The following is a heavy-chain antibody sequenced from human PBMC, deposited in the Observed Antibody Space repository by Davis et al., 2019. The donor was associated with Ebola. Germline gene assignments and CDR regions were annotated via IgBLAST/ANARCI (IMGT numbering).Heavy chain of an antibody. CDR1: GYSFTNYW. D-gene: IGHD2-8*02. Sequence: NVSRMGSGYSFTNYWIGWVRQMPGKGLEWMGIVYPGDSDTRYSPSFQGQVTISADKSISTAYLQWSSLNASDTAMYYCVRILAVYANALDIWGQGTMVTVSS. V-gene: IGHV5-51*01. J-gene: IGHJ3*02. CDR2: VYPGDSDT. CDR3: VRILAVYANALDI.